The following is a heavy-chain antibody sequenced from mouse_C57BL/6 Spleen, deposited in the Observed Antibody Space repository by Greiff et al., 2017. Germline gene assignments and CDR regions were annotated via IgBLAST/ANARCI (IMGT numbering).Heavy chain of an antibody. D-gene: IGHD3-2*02. V-gene: IGHV5-15*01. CDR3: ARLDSSGSPFAY. Sequence: EVQLVESGGGLVQPGGSLKLSCAASGFTFSDYGMAWVRQAPRKGPEWVAFISNLAYSIYYADTVTGRFTISRENAKNTLYLEMSSLRSEDTAMYYCARLDSSGSPFAYWGQGTLVTVSA. J-gene: IGHJ3*01. CDR1: GFTFSDYG. CDR2: ISNLAYSI.